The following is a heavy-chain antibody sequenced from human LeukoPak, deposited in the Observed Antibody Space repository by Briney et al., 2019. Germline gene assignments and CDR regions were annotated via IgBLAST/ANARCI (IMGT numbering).Heavy chain of an antibody. CDR1: GFTFDDYA. CDR3: ARVRDPHMYYYYMDV. D-gene: IGHD2-21*01. CDR2: IYWIGGST. J-gene: IGHJ6*03. V-gene: IGHV3-20*01. Sequence: PGGSLRLSCAASGFTFDDYAMSWVRQAPGKGLEWVSGIYWIGGSTDYADSVKGRFTISRDNANNSLYLQIHSLRAEDTALYHCARVRDPHMYYYYMDVWGKGTTVTISS.